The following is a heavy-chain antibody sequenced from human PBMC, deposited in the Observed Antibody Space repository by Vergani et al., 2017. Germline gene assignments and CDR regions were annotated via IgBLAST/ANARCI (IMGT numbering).Heavy chain of an antibody. V-gene: IGHV1-69*01. J-gene: IGHJ6*02. Sequence: QVQLVQSGAEVKKPGSSVKVSCKASGGTFSSYAISWVRQAPGQGLEWMGGIIPIFGTANYAQKFQGRVTITADESTSTAYMELSSLRSEDTAVYYCARDLRGTGVYYDSSGYPLPDYYYGMDVWGQGTTVTVSS. D-gene: IGHD3-22*01. CDR3: ARDLRGTGVYYDSSGYPLPDYYYGMDV. CDR2: IIPIFGTA. CDR1: GGTFSSYA.